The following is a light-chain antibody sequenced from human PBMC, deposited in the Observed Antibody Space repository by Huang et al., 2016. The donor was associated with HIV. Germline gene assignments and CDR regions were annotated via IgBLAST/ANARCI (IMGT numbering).Light chain of an antibody. J-gene: IGKJ2*03. CDR3: QQSVSAPKYS. CDR2: GSS. V-gene: IGKV1-39*01. CDR1: QTINNY. Sequence: DIQMTQSPSSLSASVGDRVTITCRASQTINNYLNWYQQKPGKAPKLLIYGSSSLQSGVTSRFSGSGFETEFTLTSHSLQPEDFATYVCQQSVSAPKYSFGQGTKVEIK.